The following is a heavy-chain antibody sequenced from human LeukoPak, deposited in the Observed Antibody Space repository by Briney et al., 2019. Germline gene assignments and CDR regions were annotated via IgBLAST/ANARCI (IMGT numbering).Heavy chain of an antibody. J-gene: IGHJ3*02. CDR3: ARDIEPGIQSEAGVAFDI. CDR1: GYTFTSYG. D-gene: IGHD1-26*01. CDR2: ISAYNGNT. V-gene: IGHV1-18*01. Sequence: GASVKVSCKASGYTFTSYGISWVRQAPGQGLEWMGWISAYNGNTDYAQKLQGRVTMTTDTSTSTAYMELRSLRSDDTAVYYCARDIEPGIQSEAGVAFDIWGQGTMVTVSS.